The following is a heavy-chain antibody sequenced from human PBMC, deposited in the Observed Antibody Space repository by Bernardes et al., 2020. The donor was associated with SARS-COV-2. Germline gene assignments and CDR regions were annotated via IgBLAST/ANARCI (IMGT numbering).Heavy chain of an antibody. Sequence: GGSLRLSCAASGFTFDDYTMHWVRQAPGKGLEWVSLISWDGGTTYYADSVKGRFTISRDNSKDSLYLQMNSLRTEDTALYYCAKEGVIAARPEYFDYWGQGTLVTVSS. CDR3: AKEGVIAARPEYFDY. V-gene: IGHV3-43*01. CDR2: ISWDGGTT. D-gene: IGHD6-6*01. J-gene: IGHJ4*02. CDR1: GFTFDDYT.